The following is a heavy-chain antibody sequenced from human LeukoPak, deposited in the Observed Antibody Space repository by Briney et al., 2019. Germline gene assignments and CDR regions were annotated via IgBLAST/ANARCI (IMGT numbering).Heavy chain of an antibody. J-gene: IGHJ4*02. CDR1: GYTFTAYY. CDR2: INPNSGVT. D-gene: IGHD3-9*01. CDR3: ARGRALRYFDWGFDY. Sequence: ASVKVSCKASGYTFTAYYMHWVRQAPGQGLEWMGWINPNSGVTNYAQRFQGRVAVTRDTSIDTAYMELSMLKSDDTAVYYCARGRALRYFDWGFDYWGQGTLVTVSS. V-gene: IGHV1-2*02.